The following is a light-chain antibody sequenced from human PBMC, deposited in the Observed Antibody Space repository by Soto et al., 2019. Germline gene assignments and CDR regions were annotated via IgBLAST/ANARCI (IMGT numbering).Light chain of an antibody. J-gene: IGKJ3*01. CDR2: DAS. Sequence: EIVLTQSPATLSLSPGERATLSCRASQSVSRCLAWYQQKPGQAPRLLIYDASNRATGIPARFSGSGSGTDFTLTISSLEPEDFAVYYCQQRSNWPRVTFGPGTKVDIK. CDR1: QSVSRC. CDR3: QQRSNWPRVT. V-gene: IGKV3-11*01.